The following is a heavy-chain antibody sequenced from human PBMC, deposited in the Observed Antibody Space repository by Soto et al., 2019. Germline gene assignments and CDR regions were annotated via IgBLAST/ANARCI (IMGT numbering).Heavy chain of an antibody. J-gene: IGHJ5*02. CDR2: ISSSSSYI. CDR1: GFTFSSYS. V-gene: IGHV3-21*01. Sequence: PGGSLRLSCAASGFTFSSYSMNWVRQAPGKGLEWVSSISSSSSYIYYADSVKGRFTISRDNAKNSLYLQMNSLRAEDTAVYYCARDIISDFLSQILEWSFNWFSLWGQ. D-gene: IGHD3-3*01. CDR3: ARDIISDFLSQILEWSFNWFSL.